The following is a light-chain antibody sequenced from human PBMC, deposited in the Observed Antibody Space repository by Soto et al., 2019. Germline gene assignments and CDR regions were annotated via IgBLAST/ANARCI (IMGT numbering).Light chain of an antibody. CDR2: AAS. Sequence: EIVMTQSPVTLSASSGERVTLSCRASQSVSSDLAWYQQKPGQAPRLLIYAASTRATGIPVRFSGSGSGTEFILTISSLQSEDSAVYYCQQYNNWPPWTFGQGTKVEIK. V-gene: IGKV3-15*01. CDR1: QSVSSD. J-gene: IGKJ1*01. CDR3: QQYNNWPPWT.